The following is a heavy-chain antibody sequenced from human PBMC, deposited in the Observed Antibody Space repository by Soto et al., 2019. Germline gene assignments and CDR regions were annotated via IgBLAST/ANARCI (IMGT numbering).Heavy chain of an antibody. J-gene: IGHJ5*02. CDR1: GYTFTSYC. CDR3: ARVGAARPTFFDP. Sequence: ASVKISCKASGYTFTSYCISWVRQAPGQGLEWMGWISAYNGNTNYAQKLQGRVTMTTETSTSTAYMELRSLRSDDTAVYYCARVGAARPTFFDPWGQGTQVTVSS. D-gene: IGHD6-6*01. CDR2: ISAYNGNT. V-gene: IGHV1-18*01.